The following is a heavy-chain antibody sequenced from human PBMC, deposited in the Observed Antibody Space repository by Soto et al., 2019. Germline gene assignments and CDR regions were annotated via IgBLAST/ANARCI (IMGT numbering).Heavy chain of an antibody. CDR3: SKESSGGGVNHHDY. Sequence: EVQLLDSGGGLVQPGGSLRLSCAASGLTFSIYAMSWVRQAPGEGLERVSSISGSGGSTYYADSVKGRFTISRDNSTNTVYLHMNSLRAEDTAQYYCSKESSGGGVNHHDYWGQGTLVTVSS. J-gene: IGHJ4*02. CDR1: GLTFSIYA. V-gene: IGHV3-23*01. CDR2: ISGSGGST. D-gene: IGHD3-16*01.